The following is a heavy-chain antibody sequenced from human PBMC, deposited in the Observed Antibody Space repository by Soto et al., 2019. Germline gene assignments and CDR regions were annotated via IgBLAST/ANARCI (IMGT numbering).Heavy chain of an antibody. D-gene: IGHD6-13*01. Sequence: PSETLSVTCTVSGGSISSGDYYWSWIRQPPGKGLEWIGYIYYSGSTYYNPSLKSRVTISVDTSKNQFSLKLSSVTAADTAVYYCAATGYSSSRDAFDIWGQGTMVTVSS. J-gene: IGHJ3*02. V-gene: IGHV4-30-4*01. CDR3: AATGYSSSRDAFDI. CDR2: IYYSGST. CDR1: GGSISSGDYY.